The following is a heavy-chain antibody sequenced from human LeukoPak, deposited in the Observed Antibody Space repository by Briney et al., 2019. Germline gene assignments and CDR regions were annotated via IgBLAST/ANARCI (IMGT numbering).Heavy chain of an antibody. Sequence: PSETLSLTCTVSGGSISSYYWSWIRQPPGKGLEWIGYIYYSGSTNYNPSLKSRVTISVDTSKNQFSLKLSSVTAADTAVYYCARDTRGAFDIWGQGTMVTVSS. CDR3: ARDTRGAFDI. D-gene: IGHD2-2*01. CDR2: IYYSGST. CDR1: GGSISSYY. J-gene: IGHJ3*02. V-gene: IGHV4-59*01.